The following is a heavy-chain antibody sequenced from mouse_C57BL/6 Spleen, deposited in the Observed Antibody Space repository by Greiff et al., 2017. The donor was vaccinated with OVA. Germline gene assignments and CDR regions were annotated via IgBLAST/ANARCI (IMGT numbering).Heavy chain of an antibody. Sequence: EVQLQQSGPELVKPGASVKMSCKASGYTFTDYNMHWVKQSNGTRLEWIGYINPNNGGTSYNQKFKGKATLTVNKSSSTAYMELRSLTSEDSAVYDSARGGFYYYGSSPMDYWGQGTAVTVSS. CDR2: INPNNGGT. J-gene: IGHJ4*01. CDR1: GYTFTDYN. CDR3: ARGGFYYYGSSPMDY. D-gene: IGHD1-1*01. V-gene: IGHV1-22*01.